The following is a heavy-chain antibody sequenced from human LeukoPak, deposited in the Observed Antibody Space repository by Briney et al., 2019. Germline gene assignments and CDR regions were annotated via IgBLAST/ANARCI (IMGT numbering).Heavy chain of an antibody. J-gene: IGHJ2*01. CDR2: INHSGST. Sequence: SETLSLTCAVYGGSFSGYYWSWIRQPPGKGLEWIGEINHSGSTNYNPSLKSRVTISVDTSKNQFSLKLSSVTAADTAVYYCARVYYYDSSGYYDYWYFDLWGRGTLVTVSS. CDR1: GGSFSGYY. D-gene: IGHD3-22*01. V-gene: IGHV4-34*01. CDR3: ARVYYYDSSGYYDYWYFDL.